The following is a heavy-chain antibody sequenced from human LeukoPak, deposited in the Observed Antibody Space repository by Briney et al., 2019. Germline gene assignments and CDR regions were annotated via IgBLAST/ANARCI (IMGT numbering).Heavy chain of an antibody. J-gene: IGHJ1*01. CDR1: GFTVSRYW. V-gene: IGHV3-74*01. Sequence: AGGSLRLSCEASGFTVSRYWMHWVRQAPGKGLVWVSRIKSDGKTNYADSVKGRFTISRDNAKNTVSLQMDSLRAEDTGVYYCARAPSEVGGYYPEYFRHWGQGTLVTVSS. D-gene: IGHD3-22*01. CDR3: ARAPSEVGGYYPEYFRH. CDR2: IKSDGKT.